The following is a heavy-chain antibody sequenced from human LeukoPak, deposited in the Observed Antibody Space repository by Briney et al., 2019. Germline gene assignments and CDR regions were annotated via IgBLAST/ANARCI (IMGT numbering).Heavy chain of an antibody. V-gene: IGHV4-59*08. Sequence: SETLSLTCTVSGGSISSYYWSWFRLPPGKGLEWIGQISYSGLTKFHPALKSRVIISVDTSKNQISVYLSSVTAADTAFYYCARHRAIAGPFDLWGQGTLVTVSS. CDR3: ARHRAIAGPFDL. J-gene: IGHJ4*02. D-gene: IGHD6-19*01. CDR1: GGSISSYY. CDR2: ISYSGLT.